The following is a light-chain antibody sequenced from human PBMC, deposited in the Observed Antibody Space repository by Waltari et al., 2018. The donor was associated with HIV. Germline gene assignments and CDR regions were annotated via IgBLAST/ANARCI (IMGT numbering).Light chain of an antibody. CDR1: QSVDDY. CDR2: DTS. Sequence: ENVLTQSPATLSLSPGERATLSCRASQSVDDYLAWYQQKPGQAPRLLIYDTSHRVTGIPARFSGSGSGTDFTLTISSLEPEDFAVYYCQQHSNWPPTFGGGTKVEI. J-gene: IGKJ4*01. V-gene: IGKV3-11*01. CDR3: QQHSNWPPT.